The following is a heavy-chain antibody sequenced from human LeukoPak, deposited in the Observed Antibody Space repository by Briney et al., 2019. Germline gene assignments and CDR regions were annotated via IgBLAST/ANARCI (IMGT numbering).Heavy chain of an antibody. CDR3: AKDPEGLRYFDWLVGYFDY. J-gene: IGHJ4*02. D-gene: IGHD3-9*01. V-gene: IGHV3-23*01. CDR1: GFTFSSYA. Sequence: GGPLRLSCAASGFTFSSYAMSWVRQAPGKGLEWVSAISGSGGSTYYADSVKGRFTISRDNSKNTLYLQMNSLRAEDTAVYYCAKDPEGLRYFDWLVGYFDYWGQGTLVTVSS. CDR2: ISGSGGST.